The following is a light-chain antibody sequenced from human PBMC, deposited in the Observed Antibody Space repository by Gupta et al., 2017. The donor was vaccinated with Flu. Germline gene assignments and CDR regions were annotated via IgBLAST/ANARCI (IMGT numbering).Light chain of an antibody. J-gene: IGKJ4*01. Sequence: TLSFSPVERAIPSCCASQPVSSSYLAWYQQKPGQPPTLLIYAGSSRATGIPDRFSGSGSGTDFTLTISSLHPEDYGVYHCQQYCISPFTFGWGTKVEIK. CDR1: QPVSSSY. CDR2: AGS. V-gene: IGKV3-20*01. CDR3: QQYCISPFT.